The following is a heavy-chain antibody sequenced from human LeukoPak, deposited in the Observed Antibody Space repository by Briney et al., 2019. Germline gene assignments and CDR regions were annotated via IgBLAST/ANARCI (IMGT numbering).Heavy chain of an antibody. Sequence: ETLSLTCAVYGGSFSGYYMSWVRQAPGKGLEWVSFIYTGGTTYYADSVRGRFTISRDNSKNTLYLQMNSLRAEDTAVYYCARDLDSSSSNNFDYWGQGTLVTVSS. V-gene: IGHV3-53*01. CDR2: IYTGGTT. CDR3: ARDLDSSSSNNFDY. CDR1: GGSFSGYY. D-gene: IGHD6-13*01. J-gene: IGHJ4*02.